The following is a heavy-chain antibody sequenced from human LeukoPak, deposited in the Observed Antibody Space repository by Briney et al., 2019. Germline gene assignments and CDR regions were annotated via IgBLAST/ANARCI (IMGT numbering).Heavy chain of an antibody. Sequence: SETLSLTCAVYGVPFRGYYWTWIRQPPGKGLEWIGEINHSGSTSYNPSLRSRVTISVDTSKNQFSLSLRSVTAADTAVYYCARVEPSFDHWGQGTLVTVSP. J-gene: IGHJ4*02. V-gene: IGHV4-34*01. D-gene: IGHD1-1*01. CDR1: GVPFRGYY. CDR2: INHSGST. CDR3: ARVEPSFDH.